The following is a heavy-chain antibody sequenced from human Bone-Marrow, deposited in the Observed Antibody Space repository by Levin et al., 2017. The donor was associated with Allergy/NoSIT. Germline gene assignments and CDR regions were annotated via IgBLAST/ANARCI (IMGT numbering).Heavy chain of an antibody. V-gene: IGHV3-15*01. CDR3: TTPDDSNGYRGAFDAYDI. Sequence: PGGSLRLSCAASGVTFSNAWMSWVRQAPGKGLEWIGRIRSETDGGTIEYATPVKGRFTISRDDSKNTLYLQMNSLKTEDTAVYYCTTPDDSNGYRGAFDAYDIWGQGTMVTVSS. J-gene: IGHJ3*02. CDR1: GVTFSNAW. CDR2: IRSETDGGTI. D-gene: IGHD3-22*01.